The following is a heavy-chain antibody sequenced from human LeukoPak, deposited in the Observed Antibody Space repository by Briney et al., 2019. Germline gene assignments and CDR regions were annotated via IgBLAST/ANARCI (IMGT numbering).Heavy chain of an antibody. D-gene: IGHD3-3*01. V-gene: IGHV1-2*02. Sequence: ASVKVSCKASGYTFTSYGISWVRQAPGQGLEWMGWINPNSGGTNYAQKFQGRVTMTRDTSISTAYMELSRLRSDDTAVYYCARVFTIFGEPHAFDIWGQGTMVTVSS. J-gene: IGHJ3*02. CDR1: GYTFTSYG. CDR3: ARVFTIFGEPHAFDI. CDR2: INPNSGGT.